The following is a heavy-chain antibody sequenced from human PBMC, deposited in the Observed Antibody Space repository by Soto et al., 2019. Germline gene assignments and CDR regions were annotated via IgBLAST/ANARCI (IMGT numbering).Heavy chain of an antibody. V-gene: IGHV1-8*01. CDR1: GYTFTSYE. Sequence: QVQLVQSGAEVKKPGASVKVSCKASGYTFTSYEINWVRQATGQGLEWMGWMNPNSGNTGYAQKFQGRVTMTRNTSISTAYMELSRLRSGDTAVYYCARGQSGYSSGWSPNDYWGQGTLVTVSS. CDR3: ARGQSGYSSGWSPNDY. J-gene: IGHJ4*02. CDR2: MNPNSGNT. D-gene: IGHD6-19*01.